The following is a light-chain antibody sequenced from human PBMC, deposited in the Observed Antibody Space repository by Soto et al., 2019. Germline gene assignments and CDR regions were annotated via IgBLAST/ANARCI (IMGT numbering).Light chain of an antibody. CDR1: QSVSSN. V-gene: IGKV3-15*01. J-gene: IGKJ1*01. CDR2: GAS. Sequence: EIVMTQSPATLSVSPGERATLSCRASQSVSSNLAWYQQKPGQAPRLLIYGASTRATGIPARFSGSGSGTEFTLTISSLQPEDFAVYYCQQYNNWPFPSWTFGQGTKVDIK. CDR3: QQYNNWPFPSWT.